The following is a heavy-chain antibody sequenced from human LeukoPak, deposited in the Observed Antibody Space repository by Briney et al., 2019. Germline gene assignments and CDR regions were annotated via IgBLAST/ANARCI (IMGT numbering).Heavy chain of an antibody. V-gene: IGHV4-34*01. CDR1: GGSFSGYY. Sequence: SETLSLTCAVYGGSFSGYYWSWIRQPPGKGLEWIGEINHNGSTNYNPSLKSRVTISVDTSKNQFSLKLSSVTAADTAVYYCARGRGYTIFGVVISDNWFDPWGQGTLVTVSS. CDR2: INHNGST. J-gene: IGHJ5*02. CDR3: ARGRGYTIFGVVISDNWFDP. D-gene: IGHD3-3*01.